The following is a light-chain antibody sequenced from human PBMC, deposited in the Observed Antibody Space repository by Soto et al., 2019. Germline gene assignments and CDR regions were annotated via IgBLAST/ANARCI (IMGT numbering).Light chain of an antibody. Sequence: IVMTQSPATLSVSAGARVTLSCRASQGISSNLAWYQQKPGEAPNLLIFGASTRQSGTPARFSGSGSGTELTITISSLQSEDVEVYDCQQYIRWPLTFGGGTKVDI. CDR1: QGISSN. J-gene: IGKJ4*01. CDR3: QQYIRWPLT. V-gene: IGKV3-15*01. CDR2: GAS.